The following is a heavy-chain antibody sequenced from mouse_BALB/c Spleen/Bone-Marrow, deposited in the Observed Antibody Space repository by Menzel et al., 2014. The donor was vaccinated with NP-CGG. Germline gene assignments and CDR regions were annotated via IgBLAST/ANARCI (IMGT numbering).Heavy chain of an antibody. CDR2: IYPSDSYT. CDR1: GYTFTSYW. CDR3: TTSFTTATAY. V-gene: IGHV1-69*02. J-gene: IGHJ3*01. Sequence: QVQLKQSGAELVRPGASVKLSCKASGYTFTSYWINWVKQRPGQGLEWIGNIYPSDSYTNYNQKFKDKATLTVDKSSSTAYMQLSSPTSEDSAVYYCTTSFTTATAYWGQGTLVTVFA. D-gene: IGHD1-2*01.